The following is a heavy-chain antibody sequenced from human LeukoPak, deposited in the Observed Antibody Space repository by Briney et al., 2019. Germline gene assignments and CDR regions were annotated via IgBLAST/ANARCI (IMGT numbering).Heavy chain of an antibody. J-gene: IGHJ6*02. D-gene: IGHD3-10*01. V-gene: IGHV3-23*01. Sequence: GGSLRLSCAASGFTFNTYAMSWVRQAPGKGLEWVSAISGSGGSTYYADSVKGRFTISRDNSKNTLYLQMNSLRAEDTAVYYCAKNVGLQWFQYGMDVWGQGTTVTVSS. CDR3: AKNVGLQWFQYGMDV. CDR1: GFTFNTYA. CDR2: ISGSGGST.